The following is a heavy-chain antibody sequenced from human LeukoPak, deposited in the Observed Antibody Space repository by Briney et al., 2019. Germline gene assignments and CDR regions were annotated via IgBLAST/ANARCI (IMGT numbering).Heavy chain of an antibody. CDR2: IDHSGST. Sequence: PSETLSLTCAVYGGSFSGYYWSWIRQPPGKGLEWIGEIDHSGSTSYNPSLKSRVTISVDTSKNQFSLKLSSVTAADTAVYYCASRPGGEDCSGGSCYGWFDPWGREPWSPSPQ. CDR3: ASRPGGEDCSGGSCYGWFDP. J-gene: IGHJ5*02. V-gene: IGHV4-34*01. CDR1: GGSFSGYY. D-gene: IGHD2-15*01.